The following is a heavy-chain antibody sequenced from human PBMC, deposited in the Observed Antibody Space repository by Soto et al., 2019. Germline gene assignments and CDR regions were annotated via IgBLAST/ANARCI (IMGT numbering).Heavy chain of an antibody. CDR3: ARDLYSNYPWERGMDV. Sequence: QVQLVQSGAEVKKPGSSVKVSCKASGGTFSSYAISWVRQAPGQGLEWMGGIIPIFGTANYAQKFQGRVTITXXEXTXXAYMELSSLRSEDTAVYYCARDLYSNYPWERGMDVWGQGTTVTVSS. J-gene: IGHJ6*02. D-gene: IGHD4-4*01. CDR2: IIPIFGTA. V-gene: IGHV1-69*05. CDR1: GGTFSSYA.